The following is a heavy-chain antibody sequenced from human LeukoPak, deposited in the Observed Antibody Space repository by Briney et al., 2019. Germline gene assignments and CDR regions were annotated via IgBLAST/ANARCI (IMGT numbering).Heavy chain of an antibody. D-gene: IGHD2-2*01. CDR3: TTPGLLGYCSSAICAPPGY. V-gene: IGHV3-11*03. CDR2: ISGSSSNR. Sequence: GGSLRLSCAASGFTFSDYYMSWIRQAPGKGLEWVSYISGSSSNRNYGDSVNGRFSISRDNAKTSLYLQMNSLRAEDTAVYYCTTPGLLGYCSSAICAPPGYWGQGTLVTVSS. CDR1: GFTFSDYY. J-gene: IGHJ4*02.